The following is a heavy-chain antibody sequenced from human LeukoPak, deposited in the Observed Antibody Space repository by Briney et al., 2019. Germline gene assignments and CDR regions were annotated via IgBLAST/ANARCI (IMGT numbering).Heavy chain of an antibody. CDR2: INHSGST. CDR3: AGGRTYYYGSGSYLGY. D-gene: IGHD3-10*01. V-gene: IGHV4-34*01. Sequence: SETLSLTCAVYGGSFSGYYWSWIRQPPGKGLEWIGEINHSGSTNYNPSLKSRVTISVDTSKNQFSLKLSSVTAADTAVYYCAGGRTYYYGSGSYLGYWGQGTLVTVSS. CDR1: GGSFSGYY. J-gene: IGHJ4*02.